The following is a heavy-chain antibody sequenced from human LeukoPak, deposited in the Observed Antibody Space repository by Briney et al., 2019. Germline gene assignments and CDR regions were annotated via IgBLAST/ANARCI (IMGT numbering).Heavy chain of an antibody. CDR2: IIPIFGTA. CDR1: GGTFSSYT. CDR3: ATTLGYYFDY. Sequence: ASVKVSCKASGGTFSSYTISWVRQAPGQGLEWMGGIIPIFGTANYAQKFQGRVTITTDESTSTAYMELSSLRSEDTAVYYCATTLGYYFDYWGQGTLVTVSS. V-gene: IGHV1-69*05. D-gene: IGHD3-10*01. J-gene: IGHJ4*02.